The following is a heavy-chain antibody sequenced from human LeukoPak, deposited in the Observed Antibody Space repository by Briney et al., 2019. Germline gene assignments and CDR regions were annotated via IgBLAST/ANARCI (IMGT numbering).Heavy chain of an antibody. V-gene: IGHV3-53*04. Sequence: PGGSLRLSCAASGFTVSSNYMSWVRQPPGKGLEWVSVIYSGGSTYYADSVKGRFTISRHNSKNTLYLQMNSLRAEDTAVYYCAREIYDLGSGSSWYGESYYYGMDVWGQGTTVTVSS. CDR3: AREIYDLGSGSSWYGESYYYGMDV. CDR2: IYSGGST. CDR1: GFTVSSNY. J-gene: IGHJ6*02. D-gene: IGHD6-13*01.